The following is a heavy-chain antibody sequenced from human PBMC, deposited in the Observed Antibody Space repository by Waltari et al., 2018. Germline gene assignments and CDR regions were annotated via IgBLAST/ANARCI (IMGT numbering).Heavy chain of an antibody. CDR2: IYHSGIT. CDR1: GSAISSGEY. CDR3: ARMAAIAATGPTYYIDF. D-gene: IGHD6-13*01. Sequence: QVQLQESDPGVVKPSAARSLTCAVSGSAISSGEYWGWMRQPPGRRLGGIGSIYHSGITYYNPSLKCRVTISVDTSKYKFSLKLSSLTAADTAVYYCARMAAIAATGPTYYIDFWGKGTTVTVSS. J-gene: IGHJ6*03. V-gene: IGHV4-38-2*01.